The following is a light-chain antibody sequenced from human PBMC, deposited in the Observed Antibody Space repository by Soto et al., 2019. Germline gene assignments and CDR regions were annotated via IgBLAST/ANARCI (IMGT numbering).Light chain of an antibody. Sequence: QSVLTQPASVSGSHGQSITISCTGTSSDVGGYNYVSWYQQHPGKAPKLMIYDVSNRPSGVSNRLSGSKSGNSASLTISGLQAEDEADYYCSSNTSSSTLVFGTGTKLTVL. CDR3: SSNTSSSTLV. CDR2: DVS. J-gene: IGLJ1*01. V-gene: IGLV2-14*01. CDR1: SSDVGGYNY.